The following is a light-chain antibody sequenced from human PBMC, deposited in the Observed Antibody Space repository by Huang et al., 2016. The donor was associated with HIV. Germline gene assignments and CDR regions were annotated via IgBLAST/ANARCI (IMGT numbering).Light chain of an antibody. Sequence: DIQMTQFPSSLSASVGDRVNITCRASQNINYFLNWFQQKPGKAPKLLIYTASFLQSGVPSIFSGSGSGTDFTLTISSLQPEDFATYYCQQSYSTPPTFGQGSKLEIK. CDR1: QNINYF. J-gene: IGKJ2*01. V-gene: IGKV1-39*01. CDR2: TAS. CDR3: QQSYSTPPT.